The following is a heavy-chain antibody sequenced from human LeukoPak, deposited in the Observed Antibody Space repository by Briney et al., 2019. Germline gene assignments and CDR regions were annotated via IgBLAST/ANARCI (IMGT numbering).Heavy chain of an antibody. CDR2: INAGNGNT. V-gene: IGHV1-3*01. J-gene: IGHJ5*02. CDR3: ARLGYSSGWHNWFDP. D-gene: IGHD6-19*01. CDR1: GYTFTSYA. Sequence: ASVKVSCKASGYTFTSYAMHWVRQAPGQGLEWMGWINAGNGNTKNSPKLQGRVTMTTDSSTSTAYMEPRSLRSYDTAVYYCARLGYSSGWHNWFDPWGQGTLVTVSS.